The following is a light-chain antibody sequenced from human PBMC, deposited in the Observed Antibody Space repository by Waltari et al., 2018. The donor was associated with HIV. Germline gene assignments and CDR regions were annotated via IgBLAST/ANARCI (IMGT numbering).Light chain of an antibody. Sequence: QSVLTQPPSVSATPRQKVTISCSGTSSNIGKNYVSWFQQLPGTAPKLFIYENNKRPSGIPDRFSGSKSGTSATLGITGLQTGDEADYYCGTWDTSLSAVVFGGGTKLAVL. J-gene: IGLJ2*01. CDR1: SSNIGKNY. CDR3: GTWDTSLSAVV. CDR2: ENN. V-gene: IGLV1-51*02.